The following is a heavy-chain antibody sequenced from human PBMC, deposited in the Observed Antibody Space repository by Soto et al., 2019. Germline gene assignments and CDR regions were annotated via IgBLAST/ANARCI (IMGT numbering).Heavy chain of an antibody. V-gene: IGHV4-59*01. D-gene: IGHD5-12*01. CDR1: GGSISSYY. J-gene: IGHJ4*02. Sequence: NPSETLSLTCTVSGGSISSYYWSWIRQPPGKGLEWIGYIYYSGSTNYNPSLKSRATISVDTSKNQFSLKLSSVTAADTAVYYCARESSGYSGYEGVDYWGQGTLVTVSS. CDR3: ARESSGYSGYEGVDY. CDR2: IYYSGST.